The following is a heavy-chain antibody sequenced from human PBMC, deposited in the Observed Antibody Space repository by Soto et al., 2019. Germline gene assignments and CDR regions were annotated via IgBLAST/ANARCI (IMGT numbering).Heavy chain of an antibody. CDR3: ARVTGGPASGGKYMDV. CDR2: IITFVGKA. J-gene: IGHJ6*03. D-gene: IGHD2-8*02. CDR1: GGTLSSYS. Sequence: QVQLVQSGPEVKKPGSSVKVSCKTSGGTLSSYSISWVRQAPGQGLEWVGRIITFVGKANVAQQFQGRVTITADKSKDTTTMAPRRLTSDDTAVYNYARVTGGPASGGKYMDVWGTGTTVTVSS. V-gene: IGHV1-69*08.